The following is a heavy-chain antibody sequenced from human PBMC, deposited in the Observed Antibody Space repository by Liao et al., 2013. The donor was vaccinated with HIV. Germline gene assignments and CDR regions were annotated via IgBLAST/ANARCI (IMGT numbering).Heavy chain of an antibody. Sequence: QLQLQESGPGLVKPSETLSLTCAVSGGSITRSSYFWSWIRQPPGEGLEWIGEINHGGVATYNPSLQSRVTISVDTSINQFSLSLNSLTAADTAVYYCAQWNAKFHSFDSWGQGIVVTVSS. CDR1: GGSITRSSYF. D-gene: IGHD6-19*01. J-gene: IGHJ4*02. V-gene: IGHV4-39*07. CDR2: INHGGVA. CDR3: AQWNAKFHSFDS.